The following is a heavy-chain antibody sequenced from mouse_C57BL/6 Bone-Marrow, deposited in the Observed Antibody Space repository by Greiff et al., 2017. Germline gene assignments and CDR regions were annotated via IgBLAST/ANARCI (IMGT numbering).Heavy chain of an antibody. CDR1: GYTFTSYW. CDR2: IHPNSGST. Sequence: QVQLQQPGAELVKPGASVKLSCKASGYTFTSYWMHWVKQRPGQGLEWIGMIHPNSGSTNYNEKFKSKATLTVDKSSSTAYMQLSSLTSEDSAVYYCARSRIYDGYYAWFAYWGQGTLVLSLQ. J-gene: IGHJ3*01. CDR3: ARSRIYDGYYAWFAY. D-gene: IGHD2-3*01. V-gene: IGHV1-64*01.